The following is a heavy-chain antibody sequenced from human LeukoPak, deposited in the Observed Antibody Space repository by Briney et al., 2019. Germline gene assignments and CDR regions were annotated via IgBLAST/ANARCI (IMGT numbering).Heavy chain of an antibody. D-gene: IGHD1-26*01. CDR1: GYTFTSYH. CDR2: INPSGGTT. CDR3: AKEYTGTFSPFPSYFDN. Sequence: ASVKVSCKASGYTFTSYHMHWVRQAPGQGLEWMGIINPSGGTTNYAQKFRGRVTMTRDMSTSTVYMELSSLRYEDTAIYYCAKEYTGTFSPFPSYFDNWGQGTLVTVSS. J-gene: IGHJ4*02. V-gene: IGHV1-46*01.